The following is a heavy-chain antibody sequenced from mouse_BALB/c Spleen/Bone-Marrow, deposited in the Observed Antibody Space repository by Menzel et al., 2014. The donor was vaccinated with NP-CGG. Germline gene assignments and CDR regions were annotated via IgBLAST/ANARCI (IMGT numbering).Heavy chain of an antibody. V-gene: IGHV1S81*02. J-gene: IGHJ3*01. D-gene: IGHD2-3*01. Sequence: QVQLQQPGAELVKPGAPVRLSCKASGYSFTTYWIHWVKQRPGQGLEWIEEINPSNGRTNYNEKFKSKATLTVDKSSSTAYMQLSSLTSEDSAVYYCARYDGPAWFAYWGQGTLVTVSA. CDR2: INPSNGRT. CDR3: ARYDGPAWFAY. CDR1: GYSFTTYW.